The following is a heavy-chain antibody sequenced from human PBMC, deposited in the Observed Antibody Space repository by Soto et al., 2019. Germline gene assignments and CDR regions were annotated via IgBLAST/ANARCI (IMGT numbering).Heavy chain of an antibody. CDR2: ISYDGTKK. CDR3: AQEAAGGWHFFDS. V-gene: IGHV3-30*18. D-gene: IGHD6-19*01. CDR1: GFTFITFG. J-gene: IGHJ4*01. Sequence: GGSLSLSSAASGFTFITFGMHWVRQAPGKALEWVADISYDGTKKYYIESVKGRFTISRDNSNNTLDRQMTGLRTEDTAVYYCAQEAAGGWHFFDSWGHGTLVTVS.